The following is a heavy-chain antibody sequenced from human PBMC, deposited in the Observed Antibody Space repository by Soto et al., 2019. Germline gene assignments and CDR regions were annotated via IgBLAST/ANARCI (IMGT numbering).Heavy chain of an antibody. J-gene: IGHJ4*02. D-gene: IGHD6-19*01. Sequence: EVQPVESGGGLVQPGGSLKLSCAASGFTFSGSAMHWVRQASGKGLEWVGRIRSKANSYATAYAASVKGRFTISRDDSKNTAYLQMNSLKTEDTAVYYCTRHGGGWAVDYWGQGTLVTVSS. CDR2: IRSKANSYAT. CDR1: GFTFSGSA. CDR3: TRHGGGWAVDY. V-gene: IGHV3-73*01.